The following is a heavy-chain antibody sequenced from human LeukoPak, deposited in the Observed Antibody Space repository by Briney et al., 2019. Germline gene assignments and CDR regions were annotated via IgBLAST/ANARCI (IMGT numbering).Heavy chain of an antibody. J-gene: IGHJ5*02. CDR2: ISYDGSNK. Sequence: GGSLRLSCAASGFTFSSYAMHWVRQAPGKGLEWVAVISYDGSNKYYADSVKGRFTISRDNSKNTLYLQMNSLRAEDTAVYYCARDRDRFGELLWGWIDPWGQGTLVTVSS. D-gene: IGHD3-10*01. V-gene: IGHV3-30*04. CDR3: ARDRDRFGELLWGWIDP. CDR1: GFTFSSYA.